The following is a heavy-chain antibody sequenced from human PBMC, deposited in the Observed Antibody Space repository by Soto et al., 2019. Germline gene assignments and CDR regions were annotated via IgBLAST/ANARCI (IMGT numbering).Heavy chain of an antibody. CDR3: ASTNRGGDTKFPPAYYYYGMDV. Sequence: PGGSLRLSCTASGFTFGDYAMNWVRQAPGKGLEWVSSISSSSSYIYYADSVKGRFTISRDNAKNSLYLQMNSLRAEDTAVYYCASTNRGGDTKFPPAYYYYGMDVWGQGTTVTVS. CDR1: GFTFGDYA. CDR2: ISSSSSYI. J-gene: IGHJ6*02. D-gene: IGHD3-16*01. V-gene: IGHV3-21*01.